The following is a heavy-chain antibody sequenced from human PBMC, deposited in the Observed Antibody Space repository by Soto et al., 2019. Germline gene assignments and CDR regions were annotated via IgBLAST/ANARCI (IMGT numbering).Heavy chain of an antibody. Sequence: PSETLSLTCTVSGGSISSYYWSWIRQPPGKGLEWIGYIYYSGSTNYNPSLKSRVTISVDTSKSQFSLKLSSVTAADTDVYYCARRYSRNFEYWGQGTLVTVSS. CDR1: GGSISSYY. CDR2: IYYSGST. J-gene: IGHJ4*02. V-gene: IGHV4-59*01. D-gene: IGHD6-13*01. CDR3: ARRYSRNFEY.